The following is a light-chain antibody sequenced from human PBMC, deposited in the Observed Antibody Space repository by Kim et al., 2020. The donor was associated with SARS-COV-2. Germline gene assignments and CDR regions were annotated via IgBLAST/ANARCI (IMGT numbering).Light chain of an antibody. CDR1: EDISNF. J-gene: IGKJ3*01. Sequence: GDRVTITCRAREDISNFLAWYQLKPGKAPKLLIYAASTLQSGVPSRFSGSGYGTQFTLTISSLQPEDFASYYCQQLSTYPVTFGPGTKV. V-gene: IGKV1-9*01. CDR3: QQLSTYPVT. CDR2: AAS.